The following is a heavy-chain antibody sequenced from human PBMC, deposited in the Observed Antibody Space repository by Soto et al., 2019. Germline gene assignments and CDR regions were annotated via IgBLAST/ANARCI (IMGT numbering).Heavy chain of an antibody. Sequence: GGSLRLSCTASGVTFSSYAMSWVRQAPGKGLEWVSAISGSGGSTYYADSVKGRFTISRDNSKNTLYLQMNSLRAEDTAVYYCAKNWGSYRINPTFDYWGQGTLVTVS. V-gene: IGHV3-23*01. D-gene: IGHD3-16*02. CDR1: GVTFSSYA. CDR3: AKNWGSYRINPTFDY. J-gene: IGHJ4*02. CDR2: ISGSGGST.